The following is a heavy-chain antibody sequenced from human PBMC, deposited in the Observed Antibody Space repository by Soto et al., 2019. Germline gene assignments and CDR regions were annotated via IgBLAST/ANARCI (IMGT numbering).Heavy chain of an antibody. J-gene: IGHJ4*02. CDR2: INAGNGNT. CDR3: ARVRKDPLSPNMPQGQRRTGLFDY. CDR1: GYTFTSYA. V-gene: IGHV1-3*01. D-gene: IGHD2-2*01. Sequence: ASVKVSCKASGYTFTSYAMHWVRQAPGQRLEWMGWINAGNGNTKYSQKFQGRVTITRDTSASTAYMELSSLRSEDTAVYYCARVRKDPLSPNMPQGQRRTGLFDYWGQGTLVTVSS.